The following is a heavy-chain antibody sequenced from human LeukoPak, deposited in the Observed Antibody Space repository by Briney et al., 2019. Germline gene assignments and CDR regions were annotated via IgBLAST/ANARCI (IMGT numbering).Heavy chain of an antibody. Sequence: PGGSLRLSCAASGFTFSNHFMNWVRQAPGKGLEWVSSISSSGSSVLYADSLKGRFTISRDNAKNSLYLQMNSLRPEDTAAYYCARERYSRSSHDALDLWGQGPMVTVSS. V-gene: IGHV3-21*01. J-gene: IGHJ3*01. CDR1: GFTFSNHF. CDR3: ARERYSRSSHDALDL. D-gene: IGHD6-6*01. CDR2: ISSSGSSV.